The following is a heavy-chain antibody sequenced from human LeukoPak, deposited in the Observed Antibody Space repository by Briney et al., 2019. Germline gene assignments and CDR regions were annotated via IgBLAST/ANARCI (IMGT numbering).Heavy chain of an antibody. J-gene: IGHJ3*02. D-gene: IGHD3-3*01. Sequence: GGSQRLSCAASGFTFSSYAMSWVRQAPGKGLEWVSAISGSGGSTYYADSVKGRFTISRDNSKNTLYLQMNSLRAEDTAVYYCAKLPRTIFGVVRPDAFDIWGQGTMVTVSS. CDR3: AKLPRTIFGVVRPDAFDI. V-gene: IGHV3-23*01. CDR1: GFTFSSYA. CDR2: ISGSGGST.